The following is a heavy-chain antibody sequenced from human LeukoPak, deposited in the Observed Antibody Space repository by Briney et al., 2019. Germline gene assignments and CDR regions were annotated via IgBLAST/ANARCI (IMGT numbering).Heavy chain of an antibody. Sequence: PGGSLRLSCAASGFTFSSYSMNWVRQAPGKGLEWVSSITSSSNYKYYADSVKGRFTISGDNAKNSLYLQMNSLRAEDTAVYYCASALFSGSFDDYWGQGTLVTVSS. V-gene: IGHV3-21*01. CDR2: ITSSSNYK. CDR3: ASALFSGSFDDY. D-gene: IGHD1-26*01. J-gene: IGHJ4*02. CDR1: GFTFSSYS.